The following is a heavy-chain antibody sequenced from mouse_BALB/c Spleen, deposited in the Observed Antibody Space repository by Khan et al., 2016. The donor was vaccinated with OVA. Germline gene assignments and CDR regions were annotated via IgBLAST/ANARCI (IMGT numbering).Heavy chain of an antibody. J-gene: IGHJ3*01. D-gene: IGHD2-2*01. Sequence: EVQLKESGPELMKPGASVKISCKASGYSFTSYYLHWVMQSPGESLEWIGYVDPFSGGTTYNQKFKGKATLTVDKSSSTAYMHLSNLTSEDSAVYYCTRHGYVAWFTYWGQGTLVTVSA. CDR1: GYSFTSYY. V-gene: IGHV1S135*01. CDR2: VDPFSGGT. CDR3: TRHGYVAWFTY.